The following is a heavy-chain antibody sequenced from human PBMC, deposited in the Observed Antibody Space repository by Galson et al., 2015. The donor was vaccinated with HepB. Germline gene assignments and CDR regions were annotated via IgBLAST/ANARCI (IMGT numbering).Heavy chain of an antibody. J-gene: IGHJ4*02. CDR1: GYTFTNYH. D-gene: IGHD3-10*01. CDR3: SKSIVRGVILPSDS. Sequence: SVKVSCKASGYTFTNYHINWVRQAAGQGLEWMGWINPNTGNTDIAQKFQGRLIMTRSSSINTAFMELSSLRPEDTAMYYCSKSIVRGVILPSDSWGQGTLVTVSS. V-gene: IGHV1-8*01. CDR2: INPNTGNT.